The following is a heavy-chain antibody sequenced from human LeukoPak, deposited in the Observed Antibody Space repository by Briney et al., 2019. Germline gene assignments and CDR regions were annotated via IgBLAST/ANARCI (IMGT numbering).Heavy chain of an antibody. D-gene: IGHD2-2*01. J-gene: IGHJ4*02. V-gene: IGHV1-2*02. CDR1: GYTFTGYY. Sequence: ASVKVSCKASGYTFTGYYMHWVRQAPGQGLEWMGWINPNSGGTNYAQKFQGRVTMTRDTSISTAYMELSRLRSDDTAVYYCASQSVVGTSYEEVDYWGQGTLVTVSS. CDR2: INPNSGGT. CDR3: ASQSVVGTSYEEVDY.